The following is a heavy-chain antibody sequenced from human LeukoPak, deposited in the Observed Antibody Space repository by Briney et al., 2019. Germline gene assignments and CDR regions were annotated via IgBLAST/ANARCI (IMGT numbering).Heavy chain of an antibody. Sequence: SETLSLTCSVSGFSINSNYYWGWVRQPPGKGMEWIANMFRSGDIFHNPSLKSRVTMSVDTSKNQFFLKLTSVTAADTAVYYCARSWGNLYYFDYWGQGALVTVSS. J-gene: IGHJ4*02. CDR2: MFRSGDI. CDR1: GFSINSNYY. D-gene: IGHD3-16*01. CDR3: ARSWGNLYYFDY. V-gene: IGHV4-38-2*01.